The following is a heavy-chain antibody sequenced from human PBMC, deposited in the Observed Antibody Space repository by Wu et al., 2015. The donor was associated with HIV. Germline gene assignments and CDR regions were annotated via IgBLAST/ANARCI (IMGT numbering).Heavy chain of an antibody. Sequence: QVQLVQSGAEVKKPGASVKVSCKTSGNTFSNYYMQWVRQAPGKGLEWMAMINPIGTSTKYAQKFQGRLTVTRDTSTGVVYMELNSLRSEDTAVYYYTKTSALIRGAWDWFDTWGPGTLVSVSS. V-gene: IGHV1-46*01. CDR1: GNTFSNYY. CDR3: TKTSALIRGAWDWFDT. J-gene: IGHJ5*02. CDR2: INPIGTST. D-gene: IGHD1-26*01.